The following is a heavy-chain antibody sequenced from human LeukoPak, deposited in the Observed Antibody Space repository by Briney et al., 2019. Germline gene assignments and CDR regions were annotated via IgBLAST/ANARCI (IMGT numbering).Heavy chain of an antibody. CDR3: ARVGIVVVPAAMGEYYYYYYYMDV. J-gene: IGHJ6*03. CDR1: GFTFSSYS. CDR2: ISSSSSYI. Sequence: GGSLRLSXAASGFTFSSYSMNWVRQAPGKGLEWVSSISSSSSYIYYADSVKGRFTISRDNAKNSLYLQMNSLRAEDTAVYYCARVGIVVVPAAMGEYYYYYYYMDVWGKGTTVTVSS. V-gene: IGHV3-21*01. D-gene: IGHD2-2*03.